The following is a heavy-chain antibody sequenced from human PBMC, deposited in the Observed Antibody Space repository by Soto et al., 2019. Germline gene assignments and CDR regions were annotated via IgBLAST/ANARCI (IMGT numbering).Heavy chain of an antibody. D-gene: IGHD7-27*01. Sequence: QANGQRLEWMGWINAGNGNTGYAQKFQGRVTMTRSTSISTAYMELSSLTSEVTAVYYCTGGPPNWGFDSWGQGTPVTVSS. CDR3: TGGPPNWGFDS. CDR2: INAGNGNT. V-gene: IGHV1-8*01. J-gene: IGHJ5*01.